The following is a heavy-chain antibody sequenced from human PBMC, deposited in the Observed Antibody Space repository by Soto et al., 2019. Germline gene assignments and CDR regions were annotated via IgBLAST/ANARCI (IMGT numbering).Heavy chain of an antibody. CDR2: INHSGST. D-gene: IGHD5-18*01. CDR3: ARARGYSYGYSDY. J-gene: IGHJ4*02. CDR1: GGSFSGYY. Sequence: SETLSLTCAVYGGSFSGYYWSWIRQPPGKGLEWIGEINHSGSTNYNPSLKSRVTISVDTSKNQFSLKLSSVTAADTAVYYCARARGYSYGYSDYWGQGTLVTVSS. V-gene: IGHV4-34*01.